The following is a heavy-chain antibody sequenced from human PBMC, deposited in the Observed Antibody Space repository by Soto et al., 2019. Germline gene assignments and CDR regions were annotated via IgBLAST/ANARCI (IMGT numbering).Heavy chain of an antibody. CDR3: TKDINVVTTSSFGLDS. CDR1: GFNFDDYA. V-gene: IGHV3-9*01. D-gene: IGHD2-21*02. Sequence: EVQLVESGGGVVQPGGSLRLSCAASGFNFDDYAMHWVRQAPGKGLEWVSGINWNSGRIGYSDSVRDRFTISRDNAKKSLYLQMNSLRSEDTALYYCTKDINVVTTSSFGLDSWCQGTLVTVSS. J-gene: IGHJ4*02. CDR2: INWNSGRI.